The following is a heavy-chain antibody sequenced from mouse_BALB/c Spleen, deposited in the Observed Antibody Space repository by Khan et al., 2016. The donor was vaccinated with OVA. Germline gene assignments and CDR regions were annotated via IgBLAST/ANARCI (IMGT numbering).Heavy chain of an antibody. J-gene: IGHJ4*01. V-gene: IGHV3-2*02. D-gene: IGHD1-1*01. CDR1: GYSITSNYA. Sequence: EVKLEVSGPGLVKPSQSLSLTCTVTGYSITSNYAWNWIRQFPGNKLEWMGYISYSGSTSYNPSLKSRISITRDTSKNQFFLQLNSVTTEDTATSYCARKNDYGYAVDYWGQGTSVTVSS. CDR2: ISYSGST. CDR3: ARKNDYGYAVDY.